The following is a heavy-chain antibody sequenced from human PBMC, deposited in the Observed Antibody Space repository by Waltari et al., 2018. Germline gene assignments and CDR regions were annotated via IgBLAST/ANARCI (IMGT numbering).Heavy chain of an antibody. CDR3: ARVEGYYDILTGYSYFDY. D-gene: IGHD3-9*01. CDR1: GYTFTGYY. V-gene: IGHV1-2*02. J-gene: IGHJ4*02. CDR2: INPNSGGT. Sequence: QVQLVQSGAEVKKPGASVKVSCKASGYTFTGYYMHWVRQAPGQGLEWRGWINPNSGGTNYAQKFQGRVTMTRDTSNSTAYMELSRLRSDDTAVYYCARVEGYYDILTGYSYFDYWGQGTLVTVSS.